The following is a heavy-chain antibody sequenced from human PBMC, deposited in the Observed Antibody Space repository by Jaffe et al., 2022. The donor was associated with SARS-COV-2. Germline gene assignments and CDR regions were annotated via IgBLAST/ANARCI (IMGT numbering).Heavy chain of an antibody. CDR2: IYHSGST. J-gene: IGHJ2*01. V-gene: IGHV4-59*01. CDR3: AGAPTSDSYDSSGYYRPTWYFGL. D-gene: IGHD3-22*01. CDR1: GGSIGSFY. Sequence: QVQLQESGPGLVKPSETLSLMCPVSGGSIGSFYWSWIRQPPGKGLEWIGNIYHSGSTNYNPSLKSRVTLLIDMSKNQVSLKLSSVTAADTAVYYCAGAPTSDSYDSSGYYRPTWYFGLWGRGTLVTVSS.